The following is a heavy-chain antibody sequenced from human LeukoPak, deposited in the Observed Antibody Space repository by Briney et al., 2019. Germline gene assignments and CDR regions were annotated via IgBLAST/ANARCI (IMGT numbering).Heavy chain of an antibody. CDR3: ARKISGSYYGLDY. CDR1: GYTFSNYW. V-gene: IGHV5-51*01. D-gene: IGHD1-26*01. Sequence: GESLKISCQVSGYTFSNYWIGWVRQMPGKGLEWVGIIYPADSETRYSPSFQGQVTMSVDKSISTAYLQWSSLKASDTAMYYCARKISGSYYGLDYWGQGTLVTVSS. CDR2: IYPADSET. J-gene: IGHJ4*02.